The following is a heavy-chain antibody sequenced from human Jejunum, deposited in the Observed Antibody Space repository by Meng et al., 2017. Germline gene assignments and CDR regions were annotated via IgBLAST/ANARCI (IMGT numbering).Heavy chain of an antibody. Sequence: VQLQGPGPGLVKPSGTLSLTCAVSGGSISNNNWWSWVRQPPGKGLEWIGEISHTGRINYNPSLKSRVTMSLDKSKNQFSLDLTSVTGADTAVYYCARDLLDPNIAATGWFDPWGQGTLVTVSS. V-gene: IGHV4-4*02. J-gene: IGHJ5*02. CDR3: ARDLLDPNIAATGWFDP. CDR1: GGSISNNNW. CDR2: ISHTGRI. D-gene: IGHD2/OR15-2a*01.